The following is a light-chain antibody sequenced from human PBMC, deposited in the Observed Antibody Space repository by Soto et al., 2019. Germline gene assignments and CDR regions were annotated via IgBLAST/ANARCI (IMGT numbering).Light chain of an antibody. CDR2: GLN. J-gene: IGLJ3*02. CDR3: ATCVHILNAWF. CDR1: SSNIGDRD. Sequence: QSVLTQPPSASGTPGQRVSISCSGSSSNIGDRDVDWYQQVPGTAPKLLIYGLNQRPSGVPDRFSASKSGASASLAISGLKFVGGAVYFCATCVHILNAWFFGVGPKL. V-gene: IGLV1-44*01.